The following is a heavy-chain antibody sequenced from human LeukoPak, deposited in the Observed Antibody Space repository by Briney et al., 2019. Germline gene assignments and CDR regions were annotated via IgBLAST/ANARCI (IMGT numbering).Heavy chain of an antibody. CDR1: DGSISSYY. J-gene: IGHJ4*02. Sequence: SETLSLTCTVSDGSISSYYWSWIRQPPGKGLEWIGYIYYSGSTNYNPSLKSRVTISVDTSKNQFSLKLSSVTAADTAVYYCAREASRYYDSKASFDYWGQGTLVTVSS. V-gene: IGHV4-59*01. CDR3: AREASRYYDSKASFDY. D-gene: IGHD3-22*01. CDR2: IYYSGST.